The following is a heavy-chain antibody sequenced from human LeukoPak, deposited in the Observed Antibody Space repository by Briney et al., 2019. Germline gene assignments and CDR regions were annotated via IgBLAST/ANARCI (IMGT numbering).Heavy chain of an antibody. CDR3: ARAATDSGYDWTTFDY. J-gene: IGHJ4*02. CDR2: INHSGIT. V-gene: IGHV4-34*01. Sequence: SETLSLTCAVYGGSFRGYYWSGIRQPPGKGLEWIGEINHSGITNYNPSLKSRVTISVDTSKNQFSLKLNSVTAADTALYCCARAATDSGYDWTTFDYWGQGTLVTVSS. D-gene: IGHD5-12*01. CDR1: GGSFRGYY.